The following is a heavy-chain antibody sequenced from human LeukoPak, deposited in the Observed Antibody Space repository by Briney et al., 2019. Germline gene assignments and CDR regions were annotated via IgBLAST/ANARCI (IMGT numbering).Heavy chain of an antibody. CDR2: VHYSGTT. J-gene: IGHJ4*02. Sequence: SETLSLTCTVSDGSITNYDWSWVRQPPGKGLEFIGHVHYSGTTNYNPSLRSRVTISIDTSKMHFFLKLKSVTAANTAVYYCATGYGDFRVEGRYFYSWGQGTLVTVSS. CDR1: DGSITNYD. D-gene: IGHD4-17*01. CDR3: ATGYGDFRVEGRYFYS. V-gene: IGHV4-59*01.